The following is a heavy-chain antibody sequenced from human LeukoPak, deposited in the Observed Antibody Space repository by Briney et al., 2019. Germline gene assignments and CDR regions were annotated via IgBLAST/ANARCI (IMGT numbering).Heavy chain of an antibody. CDR3: ARKGRTIFRVVNFWFDP. CDR2: INHSGST. V-gene: IGHV4-34*01. J-gene: IGHJ5*02. D-gene: IGHD3-3*01. Sequence: SETLSLTCAVYGGSFSGYYWSWIRQPPGKGLEWIGEINHSGSTNYNPSLKSRVTISVDTSKNQFSLKLSSVTAADTAVYYCARKGRTIFRVVNFWFDPWGQGTLVTVSS. CDR1: GGSFSGYY.